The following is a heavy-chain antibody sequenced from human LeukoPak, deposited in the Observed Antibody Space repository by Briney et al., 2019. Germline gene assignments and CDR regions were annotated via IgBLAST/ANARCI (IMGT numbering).Heavy chain of an antibody. CDR2: IYYTGKV. Sequence: PSETLSLTCTVSGASLTTYFWSWIRQPPGKGLEWIGYIYYTGKVDSNPSLRGRASVSMDTSRNQFSLRLTSVTAADTAVYFCARHEPLGRGAWDYWGQGILVTVSS. D-gene: IGHD1-14*01. CDR3: ARHEPLGRGAWDY. J-gene: IGHJ4*02. CDR1: GASLTTYF. V-gene: IGHV4-59*08.